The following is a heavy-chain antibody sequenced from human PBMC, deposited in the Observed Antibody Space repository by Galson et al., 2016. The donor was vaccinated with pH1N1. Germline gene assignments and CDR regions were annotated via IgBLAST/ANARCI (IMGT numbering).Heavy chain of an antibody. CDR1: GYSFTDFY. V-gene: IGHV1-46*01. CDR2: VYPRAGVT. D-gene: IGHD3-10*01. CDR3: ARGDTKGSFGLDT. J-gene: IGHJ4*02. Sequence: SVKVSCKAFGYSFTDFYIHWVRQAPGQGLEWMGLVYPRAGVTKVAQRVQDRVTMTSDTSTSSVYMELSSLRSEDTAVYYCARGDTKGSFGLDTWGQGTLVTVSS.